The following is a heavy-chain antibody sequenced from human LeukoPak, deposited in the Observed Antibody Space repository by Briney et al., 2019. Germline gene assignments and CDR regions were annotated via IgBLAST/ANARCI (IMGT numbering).Heavy chain of an antibody. CDR3: AQRAQLPKRHFDY. Sequence: GSLRLSCAASRFTFSIYAMSWVRQAPGKGLEWVSTITDSGGATYHADSVKGRFTISRDNSKNTLYLQMNSLRAEDTAVYYCAQRAQLPKRHFDYWGQGTLVTVSS. J-gene: IGHJ4*02. V-gene: IGHV3-23*01. CDR1: RFTFSIYA. CDR2: ITDSGGAT. D-gene: IGHD2-2*01.